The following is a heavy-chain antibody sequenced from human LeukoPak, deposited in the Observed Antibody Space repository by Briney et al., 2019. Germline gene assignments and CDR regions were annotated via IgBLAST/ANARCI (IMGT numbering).Heavy chain of an antibody. D-gene: IGHD1-26*01. V-gene: IGHV3-48*01. CDR1: GFTFSSYS. CDR3: AREGGIVGATPVY. CDR2: ISSSSSTI. J-gene: IGHJ4*02. Sequence: GGSLRLSCAASGFTFSSYSMNWVRQAPGKGLEWVSSISSSSSTIYYADSVKGRFTISRDNAKNSLYLQMNSLRAEDTAVYYCAREGGIVGATPVYWGQGTLVTVSS.